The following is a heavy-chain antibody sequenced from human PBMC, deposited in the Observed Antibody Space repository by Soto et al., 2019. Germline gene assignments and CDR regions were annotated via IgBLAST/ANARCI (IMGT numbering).Heavy chain of an antibody. CDR3: ARDYYGDYYFDH. J-gene: IGHJ4*02. CDR2: ISSSSSYI. CDR1: GFTFTSYT. Sequence: EVQLVESGGGLVKPGGSLRLSCAASGFTFTSYTMNWVRQAPGKGLEWVSSISSSSSYIYYADSVKGRFTISRDNAKNSLYLQMNSLRAEDTAVYYCARDYYGDYYFDHWGQGTLVTVSS. D-gene: IGHD4-17*01. V-gene: IGHV3-21*01.